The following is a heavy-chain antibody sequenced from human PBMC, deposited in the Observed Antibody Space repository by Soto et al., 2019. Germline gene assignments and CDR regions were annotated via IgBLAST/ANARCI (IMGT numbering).Heavy chain of an antibody. D-gene: IGHD6-19*01. V-gene: IGHV2-5*02. CDR2: IYWDDDK. CDR3: AHRLTRNSGWSEGLFDY. Sequence: QITLKESGPTLVKPTQTLTLTCTFSGFSLSTSGVGVGWIRQPPGKALEWLALIYWDDDKRYSPSLKSRLTITKDTSKDQVVLTMTDMDPVDTATYYCAHRLTRNSGWSEGLFDYWGQGSLVIVSS. J-gene: IGHJ4*02. CDR1: GFSLSTSGVG.